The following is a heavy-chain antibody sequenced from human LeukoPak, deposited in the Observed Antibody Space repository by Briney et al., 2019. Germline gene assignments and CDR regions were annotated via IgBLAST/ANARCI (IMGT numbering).Heavy chain of an antibody. CDR2: ISSSSSYI. Sequence: GGSLRLSCAASGFAFSSYSMNWVRQAPGKGLEWVSSISSSSSYIYYADSVKGRFTISRDNAKNSLYLQMNSLRAEDTAVYYCARDRELELRDDAFDIWGQGTMVTVSS. CDR3: ARDRELELRDDAFDI. CDR1: GFAFSSYS. J-gene: IGHJ3*02. D-gene: IGHD1-7*01. V-gene: IGHV3-21*01.